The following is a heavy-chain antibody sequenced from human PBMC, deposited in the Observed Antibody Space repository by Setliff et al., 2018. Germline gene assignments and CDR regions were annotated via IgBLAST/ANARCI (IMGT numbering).Heavy chain of an antibody. J-gene: IGHJ6*03. Sequence: GGSLRLSCAASGFTFSSYGMHWVRQAPGKGLEWVAVIWYDGSNKYYADSVKGRFTISRDNSKNTLYLQMNSLRAEDTAVYYCTKESANFYYYMDVWGKGTTVTVSS. CDR3: TKESANFYYYMDV. V-gene: IGHV3-33*06. CDR2: IWYDGSNK. CDR1: GFTFSSYG.